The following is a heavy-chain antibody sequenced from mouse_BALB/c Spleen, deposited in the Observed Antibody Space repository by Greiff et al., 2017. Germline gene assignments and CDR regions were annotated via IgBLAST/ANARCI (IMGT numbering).Heavy chain of an antibody. V-gene: IGHV3-6*02. J-gene: IGHJ1*01. D-gene: IGHD2-1*01. CDR3: ARDLGGNYRYWYFDV. Sequence: EVKLLESGPGLVKPSQSLSLTCSVTGYSITSGYYWNWIRQFPGNKLEWMGYISYDGSNNYNPSLKNRISITRDTSKNQFFLKLNSVTTEDTATYYCARDLGGNYRYWYFDVWGAGTTVTVSS. CDR2: ISYDGSN. CDR1: GYSITSGYY.